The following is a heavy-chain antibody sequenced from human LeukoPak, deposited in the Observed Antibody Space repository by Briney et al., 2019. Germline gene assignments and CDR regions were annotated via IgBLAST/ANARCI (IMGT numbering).Heavy chain of an antibody. CDR2: ISGSGGST. CDR3: AREGYYYDSSGYGYYYGMDV. D-gene: IGHD3-22*01. V-gene: IGHV3-23*01. Sequence: GGSLRLSCAASGFTFSSYAMSWVRQAPGKGLEWVSAISGSGGSTYYADPVKGRFTISRDNSKNTLYHQMNSLRAEDTAVYYCAREGYYYDSSGYGYYYGMDVWGQGTTVTVSS. CDR1: GFTFSSYA. J-gene: IGHJ6*02.